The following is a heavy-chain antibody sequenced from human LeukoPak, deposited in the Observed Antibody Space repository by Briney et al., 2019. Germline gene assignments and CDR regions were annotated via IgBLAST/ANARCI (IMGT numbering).Heavy chain of an antibody. CDR2: TSGYNGNT. J-gene: IGHJ4*02. V-gene: IGHV1-18*01. Sequence: ASVKVSCKASGYTFTSYGISWVRQAPGQGLEWMGWTSGYNGNTNYAQKLQGRVTMTTDTSTSTAYMELRSLRSDDTAVYYCARGYLSGYSSGWYSYWGQGTLVTVSS. D-gene: IGHD6-19*01. CDR3: ARGYLSGYSSGWYSY. CDR1: GYTFTSYG.